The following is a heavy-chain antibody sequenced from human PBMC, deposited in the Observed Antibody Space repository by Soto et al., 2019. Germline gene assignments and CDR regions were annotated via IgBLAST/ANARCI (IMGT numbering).Heavy chain of an antibody. V-gene: IGHV1-18*01. CDR2: ISAYNGNT. D-gene: IGHD3-3*01. CDR1: GYTFTSYG. Sequence: QVQLVQSGAEVKKPGASVKVSCKASGYTFTSYGISWVRQAPGQGLEWMGWISAYNGNTNYAQKIQGRVTMTTNTSTSTAYMELRSLRSDDTAVYYCARGINDLWSGYYPSVSYYYYYYMDVWGKGTTVTVSS. J-gene: IGHJ6*03. CDR3: ARGINDLWSGYYPSVSYYYYYYMDV.